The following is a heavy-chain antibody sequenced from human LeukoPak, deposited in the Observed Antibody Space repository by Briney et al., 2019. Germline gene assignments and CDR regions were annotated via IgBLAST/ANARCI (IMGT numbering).Heavy chain of an antibody. CDR2: IYCSGST. CDR1: GGSISSYY. J-gene: IGHJ4*02. Sequence: SETLSLTCNVSGGSISSYYWSWIRQPPGKGLEWIGYIYCSGSTNYNPSLKSRVTISINTSKNQFSLNLTSVTAADTAVYYCARGMYYYDGCGDYWGQGIQVTVSS. V-gene: IGHV4-59*08. D-gene: IGHD3-16*01. CDR3: ARGMYYYDGCGDY.